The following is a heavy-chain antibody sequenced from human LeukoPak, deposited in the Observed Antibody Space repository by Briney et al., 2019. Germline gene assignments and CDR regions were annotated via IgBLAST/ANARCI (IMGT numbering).Heavy chain of an antibody. D-gene: IGHD1-26*01. J-gene: IGHJ4*02. Sequence: GGSLRLSCAASGFTVSSNYMSWVRQAPGKGLEWVSHITASGTAMFYADSAKGRFTISRDNAKNSLYLQMNSLRDEDTAVYYCASSGSYRFDYWGQGTLVTVSS. CDR3: ASSGSYRFDY. V-gene: IGHV3-48*02. CDR1: GFTVSSNY. CDR2: ITASGTAM.